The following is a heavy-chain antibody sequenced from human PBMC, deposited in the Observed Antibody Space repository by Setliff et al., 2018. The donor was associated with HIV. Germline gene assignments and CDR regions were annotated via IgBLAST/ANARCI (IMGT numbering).Heavy chain of an antibody. CDR1: GYPLSSDYY. J-gene: IGHJ6*02. D-gene: IGHD2-21*02. V-gene: IGHV4-38-2*01. CDR3: ARAMRGVVVTNMYYYYGMDV. Sequence: SETLSLTCAVSGYPLSSDYYWGWIRQPPGKGLEWIASIYHSGSTYYNPSLKSRVIISVDTSKNQFSLKLNSVTAADTAVYYCARAMRGVVVTNMYYYYGMDVWGQGTTVTVSS. CDR2: IYHSGST.